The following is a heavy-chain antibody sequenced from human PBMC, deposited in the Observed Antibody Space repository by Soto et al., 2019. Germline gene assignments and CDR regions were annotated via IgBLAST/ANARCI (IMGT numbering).Heavy chain of an antibody. J-gene: IGHJ5*01. V-gene: IGHV4-4*02. Sequence: QVHLQESGPRLVQSSGTLSLTCGVSGAPISTGNWWTWVRQSPGKGPAWIGEISHGGNTNYRPSLKSRVTISVDKSKNQFSLRLTSVTAADTAVYYCARHSSYYYDSSAYYDSWGQGILVTVSS. CDR1: GAPISTGNW. CDR2: ISHGGNT. CDR3: ARHSSYYYDSSAYYDS. D-gene: IGHD3-22*01.